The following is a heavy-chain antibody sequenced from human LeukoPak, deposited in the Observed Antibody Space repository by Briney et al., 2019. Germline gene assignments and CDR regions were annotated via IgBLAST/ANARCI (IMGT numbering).Heavy chain of an antibody. V-gene: IGHV1-2*06. D-gene: IGHD3-9*01. Sequence: VSVKVSCKASGYTFTGYYMHWVRQAPGQGLEWMGRINPNSGGTNYAQKFQGRVTMTRDTSISTAYMELSRLRSDDTAVYYCASLDYDILTGHLWDYWGQGTLVTVSS. CDR1: GYTFTGYY. CDR2: INPNSGGT. J-gene: IGHJ4*02. CDR3: ASLDYDILTGHLWDY.